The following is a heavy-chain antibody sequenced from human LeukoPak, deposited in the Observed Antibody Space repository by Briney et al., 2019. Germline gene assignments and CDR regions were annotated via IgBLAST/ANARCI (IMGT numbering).Heavy chain of an antibody. CDR1: GYTFTVNH. D-gene: IGHD3-16*02. Sequence: GASVKVSCKASGYTFTVNHVHWVRQAPGQGLEWMGWNDPNSGGTKYAQKFQDRVAMTSDASISTAYMELSGLRSDDTAVYSCAREADIVSFDLWGRGTRVTVSS. J-gene: IGHJ2*01. V-gene: IGHV1-2*02. CDR3: AREADIVSFDL. CDR2: NDPNSGGT.